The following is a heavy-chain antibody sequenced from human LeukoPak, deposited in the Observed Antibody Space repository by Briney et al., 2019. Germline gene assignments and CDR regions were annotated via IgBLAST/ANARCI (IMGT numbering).Heavy chain of an antibody. J-gene: IGHJ3*02. CDR3: ATPEGGALDAFDI. Sequence: PGGSLRLSCAASGFTFSSYWMSWVRQAPGKGLEWVANIKQDGSEKYYVDSVKGRFTISRDNAKNSLYLQMNSLRAEDTAVYYCATPEGGALDAFDIWGQGTMVTVSS. CDR1: GFTFSSYW. D-gene: IGHD1-26*01. V-gene: IGHV3-7*01. CDR2: IKQDGSEK.